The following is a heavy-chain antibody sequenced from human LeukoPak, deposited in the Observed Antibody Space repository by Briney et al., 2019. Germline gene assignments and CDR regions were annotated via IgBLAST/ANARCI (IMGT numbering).Heavy chain of an antibody. CDR3: AKGGGTYYNPFDP. D-gene: IGHD3-10*01. Sequence: PGGSLRLSCAASGFTFSSYSMNWVRQAPGKGLEWVSYISSSSSTIYYADSVKGRFTISRDNAKNSLYLQMNSLRAEDTAVYYCAKGGGTYYNPFDPWGQGTLVTVSS. J-gene: IGHJ5*02. V-gene: IGHV3-48*01. CDR1: GFTFSSYS. CDR2: ISSSSSTI.